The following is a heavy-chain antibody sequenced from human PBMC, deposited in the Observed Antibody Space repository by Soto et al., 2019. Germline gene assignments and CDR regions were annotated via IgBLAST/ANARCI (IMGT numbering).Heavy chain of an antibody. V-gene: IGHV3-30*18. Sequence: GGSLRLSCAASGFTFSSYGMHWVRQAPGKGLEWVAVISYDGSDKYYADSVKGRFTISRDNSNNTLYLQMGSLRAEDTAVYYCAKGVVVANTYFQHWGQGTLVTVSS. CDR3: AKGVVVANTYFQH. J-gene: IGHJ1*01. CDR2: ISYDGSDK. CDR1: GFTFSSYG. D-gene: IGHD2-15*01.